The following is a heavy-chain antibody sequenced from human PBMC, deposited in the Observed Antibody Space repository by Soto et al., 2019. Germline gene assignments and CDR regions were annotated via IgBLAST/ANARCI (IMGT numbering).Heavy chain of an antibody. CDR2: IIPNIETA. V-gene: IGHV1-69*01. D-gene: IGHD3-10*01. CDR3: AIWGFRDGNKSKYKYYGMYG. J-gene: IGHJ6*02. Sequence: QVQLVQSGAEVKKPGSSVKVSCKASGGTFNSYTISWVRQAPGQGLAWMGGIIPNIETANYEQKFQCRVAITADESTSAAYKQLRSLRSEGKDVYYCAIWGFRDGNKSKYKYYGMYGWGQGTTVTFSS. CDR1: GGTFNSYT.